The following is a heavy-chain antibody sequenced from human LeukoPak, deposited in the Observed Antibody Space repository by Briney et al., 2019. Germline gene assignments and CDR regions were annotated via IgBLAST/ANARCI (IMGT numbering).Heavy chain of an antibody. Sequence: GGSLRLSCAASGFTFSSYSMNWVRQAPGKGLEWVSSISSSSSYIYYADSVKGRFTISRDNAKNSLYLQMNSLRAADTAVYYCARDGYYYDSSGYYAYYYYYGMDVWGQGTTVTVSS. D-gene: IGHD3-22*01. V-gene: IGHV3-21*01. CDR2: ISSSSSYI. J-gene: IGHJ6*02. CDR1: GFTFSSYS. CDR3: ARDGYYYDSSGYYAYYYYYGMDV.